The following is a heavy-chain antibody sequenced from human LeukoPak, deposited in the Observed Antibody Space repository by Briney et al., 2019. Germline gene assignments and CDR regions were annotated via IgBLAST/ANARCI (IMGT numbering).Heavy chain of an antibody. D-gene: IGHD3-10*01. J-gene: IGHJ4*02. V-gene: IGHV3-23*01. CDR2: ISGSGGST. Sequence: AGGSLRLSCAASGFTVSSNYMSWVRQAPGKGLEWVSAISGSGGSTYYADSVKGRFTISRDNSKNTLYLQMNSLRAEDTAVYYCATRASGSTSYFDYWGQGTLVTVSS. CDR3: ATRASGSTSYFDY. CDR1: GFTVSSNY.